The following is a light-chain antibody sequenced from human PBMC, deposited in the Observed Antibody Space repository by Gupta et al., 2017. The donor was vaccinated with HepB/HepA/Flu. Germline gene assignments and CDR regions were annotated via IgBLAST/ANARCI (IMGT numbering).Light chain of an antibody. CDR3: QQYNNWPRT. J-gene: IGKJ1*01. Sequence: EIVMTQSPATLSVSPGERVTLSCRASQRLDGNLAGYQQQPGQAPRLLIYAASTRATGISARFSGSGSGTEFTLTISSLESEDFAVYFCQQYNNWPRTFGQGTRVESK. V-gene: IGKV3-15*01. CDR1: QRLDGN. CDR2: AAS.